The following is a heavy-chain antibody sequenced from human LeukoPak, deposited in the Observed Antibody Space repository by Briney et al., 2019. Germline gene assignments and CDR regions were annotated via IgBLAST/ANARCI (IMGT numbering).Heavy chain of an antibody. CDR2: ISWNSGSI. J-gene: IGHJ4*02. CDR3: AKAGQWLVQGVDYFDY. Sequence: PGGSLRLSCAASGFTFDDYAMHWVRQAPGKGLEWVSGISWNSGSIGYADSVKGRFTISRDNSKNTLYLQMNSLRAEDTAVYYCAKAGQWLVQGVDYFDYWGQGTLVTVSS. V-gene: IGHV3-9*01. CDR1: GFTFDDYA. D-gene: IGHD6-19*01.